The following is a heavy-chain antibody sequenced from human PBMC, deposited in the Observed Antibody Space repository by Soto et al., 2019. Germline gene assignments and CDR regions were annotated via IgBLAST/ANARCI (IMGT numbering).Heavy chain of an antibody. V-gene: IGHV1-8*01. Sequence: QVQLVQSGAEVKKPGASVKVSCKASGYTFTSYDINWVRQATGQGLEWMGWMNPNSGNTGYAQKFEGRVTMTRNTSITTAYRAPRGLRSAGPAVYYCARIRYGDTVAYWGQGTLVTVSS. CDR1: GYTFTSYD. CDR2: MNPNSGNT. J-gene: IGHJ4*02. D-gene: IGHD4-17*01. CDR3: ARIRYGDTVAY.